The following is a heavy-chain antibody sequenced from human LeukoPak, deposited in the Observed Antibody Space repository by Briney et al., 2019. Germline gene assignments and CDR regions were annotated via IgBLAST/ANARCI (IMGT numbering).Heavy chain of an antibody. Sequence: GGSLRLSCAASGFTFNDYYMSWIRQAPGKGLEWVSYISSSGSTIYYADSVKGRFTISGDNAKNSLYLQMNSLRAEDTAVYYCARVRDYYGSGSYYRPIYYYYYMDVWGKGTTVTVSS. CDR2: ISSSGSTI. CDR3: ARVRDYYGSGSYYRPIYYYYYMDV. CDR1: GFTFNDYY. J-gene: IGHJ6*03. V-gene: IGHV3-11*04. D-gene: IGHD3-10*01.